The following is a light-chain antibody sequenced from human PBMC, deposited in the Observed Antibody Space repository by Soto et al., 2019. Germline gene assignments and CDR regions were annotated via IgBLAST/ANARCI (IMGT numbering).Light chain of an antibody. Sequence: QSVLTQPASVSGSPGQSITISCTGTSSDVGGYNYVSWYQHHPGKAPKLIIYDVTNRPSGVSNPFSGSKSGNTASLTISGLQPEDEADYYCSSYTTSNTRQIVFGTGTKVPGL. J-gene: IGLJ1*01. V-gene: IGLV2-14*03. CDR1: SSDVGGYNY. CDR3: SSYTTSNTRQIV. CDR2: DVT.